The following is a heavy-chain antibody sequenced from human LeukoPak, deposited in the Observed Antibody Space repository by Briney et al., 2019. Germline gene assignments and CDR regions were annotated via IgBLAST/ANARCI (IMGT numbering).Heavy chain of an antibody. J-gene: IGHJ4*02. D-gene: IGHD6-19*01. V-gene: IGHV3-48*02. Sequence: GGSLRLSCAACGFTFSIYSMNWVRQAPGKGLEWVSYISSSSSTIYYADSVKGRFTISRDNAKNSLYLQMNSLRDEDTAVYYCARDSARGWRDFDYWGQGTLVTVSS. CDR2: ISSSSSTI. CDR3: ARDSARGWRDFDY. CDR1: GFTFSIYS.